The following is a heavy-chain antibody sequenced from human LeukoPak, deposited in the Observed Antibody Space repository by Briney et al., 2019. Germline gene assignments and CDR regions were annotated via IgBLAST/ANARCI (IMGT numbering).Heavy chain of an antibody. V-gene: IGHV3-7*01. Sequence: GGSLRLSCAASGFTFSNYWMTWVRQAPGKGLEWVANIKPDGSQKDYVDSVKGRFTISRDNAMTSLFLQMNSLRAEDTAVYYCARWDYVSGTYYVDYWGQGTLVTVSS. J-gene: IGHJ4*02. CDR2: IKPDGSQK. CDR1: GFTFSNYW. CDR3: ARWDYVSGTYYVDY. D-gene: IGHD3-10*01.